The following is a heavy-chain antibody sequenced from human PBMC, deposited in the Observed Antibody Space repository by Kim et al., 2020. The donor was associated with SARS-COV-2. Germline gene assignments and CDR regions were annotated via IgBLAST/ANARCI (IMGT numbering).Heavy chain of an antibody. Sequence: ASVKVSCKASGYTFTSYAMNWVRQAPGQGLEWMGWINTNTGNPTYAQGFTGRFVFSLDTSVSTAYLQISSLKAEDTAVYYCARDHYYDSSGYYYSRGGPVDYWGQGTLVTVSS. CDR1: GYTFTSYA. D-gene: IGHD3-22*01. V-gene: IGHV7-4-1*02. CDR3: ARDHYYDSSGYYYSRGGPVDY. CDR2: INTNTGNP. J-gene: IGHJ4*02.